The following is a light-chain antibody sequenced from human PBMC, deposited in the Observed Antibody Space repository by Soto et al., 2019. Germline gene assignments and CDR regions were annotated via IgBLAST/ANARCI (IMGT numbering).Light chain of an antibody. CDR3: LQDFTYPRT. CDR1: QGIKND. V-gene: IGKV1-6*01. Sequence: AIQMTQSPSSLSASVGDRVTMTCRASQGIKNDLGWYQQRPGKAPRLLIYGASTLYSGVPSRFSATGSGIDFTLTINSLQPEDFATYYYLQDFTYPRTFGPGTRV. CDR2: GAS. J-gene: IGKJ3*01.